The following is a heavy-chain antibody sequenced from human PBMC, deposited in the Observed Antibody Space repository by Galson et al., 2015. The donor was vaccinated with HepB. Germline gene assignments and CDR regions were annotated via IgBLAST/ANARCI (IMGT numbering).Heavy chain of an antibody. D-gene: IGHD2-8*01. CDR3: AKNGRPTGRASPIN. V-gene: IGHV3-11*01. Sequence: SLRLSCAASGFTFSDYHMSWTRQAPGKGLDGVSYISGSGLVRYYAASVKGRFTISRDNALHSLFLQMNDLRVGDTDVYYCAKNGRPTGRASPINWGQGTLVTVSS. CDR2: ISGSGLVR. J-gene: IGHJ4*02. CDR1: GFTFSDYH.